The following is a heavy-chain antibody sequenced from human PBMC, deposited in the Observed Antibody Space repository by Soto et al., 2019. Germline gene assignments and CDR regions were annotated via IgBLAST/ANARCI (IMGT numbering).Heavy chain of an antibody. CDR1: GGSIRSYY. J-gene: IGHJ6*02. V-gene: IGHV4-59*08. D-gene: IGHD5-18*01. CDR2: VYHSGNS. Sequence: PSETLSLTCSVSGGSIRSYYWSWLQQSPEKGLEWIGYVYHSGNSNYNPSLKSRVTISVATSKNQLSLSLRSVTAADTAVYFCARISSVDPYGYVNGGLDVWGQGTTVTVSS. CDR3: ARISSVDPYGYVNGGLDV.